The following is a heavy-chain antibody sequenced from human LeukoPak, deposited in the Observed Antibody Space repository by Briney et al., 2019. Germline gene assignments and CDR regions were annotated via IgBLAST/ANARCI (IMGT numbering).Heavy chain of an antibody. CDR3: ATVPAGRWFDP. CDR1: GGTFSSYA. D-gene: IGHD2-2*01. Sequence: VASVKVSCKASGGTFSSYAISWVRQAPGQGLEWMGRIIPILGIANYAQKFQGRVTMTEDTSTDTAYMELSSLRSEDTAVYYCATVPAGRWFDPWGQGTLVTVSS. V-gene: IGHV1-69*04. J-gene: IGHJ5*02. CDR2: IIPILGIA.